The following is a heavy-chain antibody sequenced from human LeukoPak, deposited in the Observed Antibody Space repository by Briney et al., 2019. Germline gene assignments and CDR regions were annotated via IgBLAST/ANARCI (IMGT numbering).Heavy chain of an antibody. CDR2: IHYTGNT. D-gene: IGHD3-16*01. Sequence: KAPETLSLTCTVSGGSISNFWGWIRQPPGKGLEWIGSIHYTGNTYYNASLKSRVTMPVDTSKNQFSLKLSSMTAADTAVYYCARHFSLGAFDIWGQGTMVSVSS. V-gene: IGHV4-39*01. J-gene: IGHJ3*02. CDR1: GGSISNF. CDR3: ARHFSLGAFDI.